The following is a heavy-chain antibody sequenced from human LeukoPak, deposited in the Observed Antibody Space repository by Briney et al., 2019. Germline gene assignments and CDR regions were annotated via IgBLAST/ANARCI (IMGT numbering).Heavy chain of an antibody. V-gene: IGHV4-39*01. J-gene: IGHJ6*02. D-gene: IGHD6-13*01. CDR1: GGSISSSSYY. CDR2: IYYSGST. Sequence: SETLSLTCTASGGSISSSSYYWGWIRQPPGKGLEWIGSIYYSGSTYYNPSLKSRVTISVDTSKNQFSLKLSSVTAADTAVYYCARQSGSSSWRGFWDYYYYGMDVWGQGTTVTVSS. CDR3: ARQSGSSSWRGFWDYYYYGMDV.